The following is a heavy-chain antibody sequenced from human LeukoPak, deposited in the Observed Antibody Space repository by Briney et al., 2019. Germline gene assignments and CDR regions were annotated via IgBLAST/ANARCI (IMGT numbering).Heavy chain of an antibody. V-gene: IGHV3-15*01. J-gene: IGHJ5*02. Sequence: GGSLTLSCTGYGFTFNEAWMSWVRQAPGKWLEWLGRIKSKNDGGITDHAAPVKGRFTLSRDDSKDMVFLKINSLKTEDTAVYYCTRAPRTFSDVGATYNSYGFEAWGQGTPVTVSS. CDR2: IKSKNDGGIT. D-gene: IGHD3-10*01. CDR1: GFTFNEAW. CDR3: TRAPRTFSDVGATYNSYGFEA.